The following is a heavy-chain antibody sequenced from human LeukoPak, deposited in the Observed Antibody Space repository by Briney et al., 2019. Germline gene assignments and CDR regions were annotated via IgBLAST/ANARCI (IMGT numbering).Heavy chain of an antibody. CDR2: MNPNSGNT. CDR3: ARVRADYSSSWYGNWFDP. J-gene: IGHJ5*02. CDR1: GCTFTSYD. V-gene: IGHV1-8*01. D-gene: IGHD6-13*01. Sequence: ASVKVSCKASGCTFTSYDINWVRQATGQGLEWMGWMNPNSGNTGYAQKFQGRVTMTRNTSISAAYMELSSLRSEDTAVYYCARVRADYSSSWYGNWFDPWGQGTLVTVSS.